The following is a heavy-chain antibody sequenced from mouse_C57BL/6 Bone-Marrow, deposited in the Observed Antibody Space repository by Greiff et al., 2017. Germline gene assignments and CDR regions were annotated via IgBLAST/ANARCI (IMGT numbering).Heavy chain of an antibody. D-gene: IGHD2-4*01. J-gene: IGHJ2*01. CDR3: ARWGYDYDVPYFDY. CDR2: IYPGSGNT. CDR1: GYTFTDYY. V-gene: IGHV1-84*01. Sequence: VQRVESGPELVKPGASVKISCKASGYTFTDYYINWVKQRPGQGLEWIGWIYPGSGNTKYNEKFKGKATLTVDTSSSTAYMQLSSLTSEDSAVYFCARWGYDYDVPYFDYWGQGTTLTVSS.